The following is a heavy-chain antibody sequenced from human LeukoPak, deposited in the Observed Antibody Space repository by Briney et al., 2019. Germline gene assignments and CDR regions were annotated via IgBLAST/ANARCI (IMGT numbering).Heavy chain of an antibody. CDR2: INHSGST. D-gene: IGHD3-3*01. CDR3: ARGYYDFWSGYLGFDP. J-gene: IGHJ5*02. V-gene: IGHV4-34*01. Sequence: KPSETLSLTCAVYGGSFSGYYWSWIRQPPGKGLEWIGEINHSGSTNYNPSLKSRVTISVDTSKNQFSLKLSSVTAADTAVYYCARGYYDFWSGYLGFDPWGQGTLVTVSS. CDR1: GGSFSGYY.